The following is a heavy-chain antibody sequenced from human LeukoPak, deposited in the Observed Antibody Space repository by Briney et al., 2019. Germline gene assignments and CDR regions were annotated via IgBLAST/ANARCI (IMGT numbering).Heavy chain of an antibody. CDR1: GFTFSSYA. Sequence: QPGGSLRLSCAASGFTFSSYAMSWVRQAPGKGLEWVSAMSGSGDRPYYAESVKGRFTISRDNSKNTLCLQMNSLRAEDTAIYYCAKSLDTAMVTRIGYYFDYWGQGTLVTVSS. CDR3: AKSLDTAMVTRIGYYFDY. D-gene: IGHD5-18*01. J-gene: IGHJ4*02. V-gene: IGHV3-23*01. CDR2: MSGSGDRP.